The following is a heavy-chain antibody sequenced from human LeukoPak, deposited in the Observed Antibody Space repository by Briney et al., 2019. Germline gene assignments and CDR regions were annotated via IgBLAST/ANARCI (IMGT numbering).Heavy chain of an antibody. CDR1: GFTFDDYA. CDR3: EKDNGVGGNFDY. D-gene: IGHD3-16*01. J-gene: IGHJ4*02. V-gene: IGHV3-9*01. Sequence: GGSLRLSCAASGFTFDDYAMHWVRQAPGKGLEWVSGISWNSGSIGYADSVKGRFTISRDNAKNSLYLQMNSLRAEDTALYYCEKDNGVGGNFDYGGRGPLATVS. CDR2: ISWNSGSI.